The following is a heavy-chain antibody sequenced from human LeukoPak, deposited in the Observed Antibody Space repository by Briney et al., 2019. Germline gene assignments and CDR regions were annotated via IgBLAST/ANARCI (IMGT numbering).Heavy chain of an antibody. Sequence: PGGSLRLSCAASGFTFDDYAMHWVRQAPGKGLEWVSGISWNSGSIGYADSVKGRFTISRDNAKNSLYLQMNSLRAEDTAVYYCARDFKWELGAFDIWGHGTMVTVSS. CDR2: ISWNSGSI. CDR3: ARDFKWELGAFDI. CDR1: GFTFDDYA. D-gene: IGHD1-26*01. V-gene: IGHV3-9*01. J-gene: IGHJ3*02.